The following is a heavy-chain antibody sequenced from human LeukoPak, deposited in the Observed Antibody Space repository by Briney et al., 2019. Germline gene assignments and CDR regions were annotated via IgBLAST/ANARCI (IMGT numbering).Heavy chain of an antibody. J-gene: IGHJ6*02. CDR3: ARESDPIDDSYVFNYYYGMDV. CDR1: GGSFSGYY. D-gene: IGHD5-18*01. V-gene: IGHV4-34*01. Sequence: SETLSLTCAVYGGSFSGYYWSWIRQPPGKGLEWIGEINHSGSTNYNPSLKSRVTISVDTSKNQFSLKLSSVTAADTAVYYCARESDPIDDSYVFNYYYGMDVWGQGTTVTVSS. CDR2: INHSGST.